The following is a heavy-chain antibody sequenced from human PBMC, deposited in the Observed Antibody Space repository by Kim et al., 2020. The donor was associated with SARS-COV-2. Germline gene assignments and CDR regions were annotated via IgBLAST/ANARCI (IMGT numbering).Heavy chain of an antibody. CDR3: ARKRIGSYRYKSAFDI. Sequence: ASVKVSCKASGYTFTSYDINWVRQATGQGLEWMGWMNPNSGNTGYAQKFQGRVTMTRNTSISTAYMELSSLRSEDTAVYYCARKRIGSYRYKSAFDIWGQGTMVTGSS. V-gene: IGHV1-8*01. CDR2: MNPNSGNT. CDR1: GYTFTSYD. J-gene: IGHJ3*02. D-gene: IGHD3-16*02.